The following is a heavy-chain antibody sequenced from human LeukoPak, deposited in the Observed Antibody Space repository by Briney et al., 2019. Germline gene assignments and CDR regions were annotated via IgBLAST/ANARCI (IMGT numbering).Heavy chain of an antibody. J-gene: IGHJ4*02. CDR3: AKDPFNYCPFDS. D-gene: IGHD2-15*01. Sequence: PGGSLRLSCAASGFTFSSQAMSWVRRAPGKGLEWVSAISNSGVTTYYADSVEGRFTISRDNSKNTLYLQMNSLRAEDTAVYYCAKDPFNYCPFDSWGQGTLVTVSS. V-gene: IGHV3-23*01. CDR2: ISNSGVTT. CDR1: GFTFSSQA.